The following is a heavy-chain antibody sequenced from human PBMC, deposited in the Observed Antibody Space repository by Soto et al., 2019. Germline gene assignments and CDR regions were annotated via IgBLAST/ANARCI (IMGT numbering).Heavy chain of an antibody. J-gene: IGHJ6*02. Sequence: GGSLRHSCSASGLAFRSYWLNWGRQAPRKGLVWVSFIYYEGSNKYYADSVKGRFTISRDNSKNTLYLLMNSLRAEDTAVYYCAKDWQQWVHYYGMDVWGQGTTVTVSS. CDR2: IYYEGSNK. D-gene: IGHD6-19*01. CDR1: GLAFRSYW. CDR3: AKDWQQWVHYYGMDV. V-gene: IGHV3-30*02.